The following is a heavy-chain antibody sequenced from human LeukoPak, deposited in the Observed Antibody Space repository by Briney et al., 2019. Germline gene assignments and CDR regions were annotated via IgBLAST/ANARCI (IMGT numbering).Heavy chain of an antibody. CDR3: ARHPNLDY. J-gene: IGHJ4*02. Sequence: ASVKVSCKTSGYTFTDYYMHCVRQAPGQGLEWRGWINPNSCSTSYAQKFQDRVTLTRDTSISTAYMELSSLRSDDRAVYYCARHPNLDYWGQGTLVIVSS. CDR2: INPNSCST. V-gene: IGHV1-2*02. CDR1: GYTFTDYY.